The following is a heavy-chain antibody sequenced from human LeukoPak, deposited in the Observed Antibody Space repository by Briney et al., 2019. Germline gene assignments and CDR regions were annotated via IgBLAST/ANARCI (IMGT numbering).Heavy chain of an antibody. Sequence: ASVKVTCKASGYTFTGYYMHWVRQAPGQGLEWMGWINPNSGGTNYAQKFQGRVTMTRDTSISTAYMELSRLRSDDTAVYYCARGYCSGGSCYRQDPYNWFDPWGQGTLVTVSS. J-gene: IGHJ5*02. CDR2: INPNSGGT. CDR3: ARGYCSGGSCYRQDPYNWFDP. D-gene: IGHD2-15*01. CDR1: GYTFTGYY. V-gene: IGHV1-2*02.